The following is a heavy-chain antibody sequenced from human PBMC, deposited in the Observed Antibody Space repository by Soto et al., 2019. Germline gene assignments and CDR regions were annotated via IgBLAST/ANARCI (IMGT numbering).Heavy chain of an antibody. CDR3: ARRTGVLRFLEWLSPHYGMDV. CDR2: INHSGST. D-gene: IGHD3-3*01. Sequence: ETLSLTCAVYGGSFSGYYWSWIRQPPGKGLEWIGEINHSGSTNYNPSLKSRVTISVDTSKNQFSLKLSSVTAADTAVYYCARRTGVLRFLEWLSPHYGMDVWGQGTTVTVSS. J-gene: IGHJ6*02. V-gene: IGHV4-34*01. CDR1: GGSFSGYY.